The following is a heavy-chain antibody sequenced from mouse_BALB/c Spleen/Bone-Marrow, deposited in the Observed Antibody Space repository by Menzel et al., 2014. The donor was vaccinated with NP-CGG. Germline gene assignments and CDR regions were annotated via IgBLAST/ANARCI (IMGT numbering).Heavy chain of an antibody. J-gene: IGHJ4*01. Sequence: QQSGAELVRPGASVKVSCKASGYTFTSYWINWVRQRPGQGLEWIGNIYPSDSYSNYNQKFKDKATLTVDKSSSTAYMQLSSPTSEDSAVYYCTRRDRYDYYGVDYWGQGTSVTVSS. CDR1: GYTFTSYW. CDR3: TRRDRYDYYGVDY. V-gene: IGHV1-69*02. CDR2: IYPSDSYS. D-gene: IGHD2-14*01.